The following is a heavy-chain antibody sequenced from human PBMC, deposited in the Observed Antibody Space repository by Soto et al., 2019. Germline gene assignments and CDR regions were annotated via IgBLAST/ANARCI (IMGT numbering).Heavy chain of an antibody. J-gene: IGHJ4*02. CDR2: INPSGGGT. CDR1: GYTFTSYY. CDR3: LRSGSSHTEFDH. V-gene: IGHV1-46*01. Sequence: ASVKVSCKASGYTFTSYYIHWVRQAPGQGLEWMGIINPSGGGTSYGQKFQGSVAMTRDTSTGTFYMELSSLRSEDTAVYYCLRSGSSHTEFDHWGQGTLVTLSS. D-gene: IGHD3-10*02.